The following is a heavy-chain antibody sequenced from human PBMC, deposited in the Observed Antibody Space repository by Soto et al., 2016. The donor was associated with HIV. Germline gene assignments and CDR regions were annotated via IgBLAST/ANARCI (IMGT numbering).Heavy chain of an antibody. CDR1: GFTVSNNY. CDR3: VRDENYYEAYGMDV. D-gene: IGHD3-22*01. J-gene: IGHJ6*02. CDR2: IYSGGNT. V-gene: IGHV3-66*01. Sequence: EVQLVESGGGLVQPGGSLRLSCAASGFTVSNNYMSWVRQAPGKGLEWVSVIYSGGNTYYADSVKGRFIISRDNSKNTLHLQMNSLRAEDTAVYYCVRDENYYEAYGMDVWGQGTTVTVSS.